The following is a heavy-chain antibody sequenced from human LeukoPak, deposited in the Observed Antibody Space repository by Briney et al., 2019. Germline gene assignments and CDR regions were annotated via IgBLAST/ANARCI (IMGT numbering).Heavy chain of an antibody. CDR1: GYTFTIYG. Sequence: ASVTVSFTASGYTFTIYGISWVRQAPGQGLEGMGWISAYNGNTNYAQKLQGRVTMTTDTSTSTAYMELRSLRSNDTAVYYCARAPLLYSSSWYGDAFDIWGQGTMVTVSS. D-gene: IGHD6-13*01. CDR2: ISAYNGNT. V-gene: IGHV1-18*01. J-gene: IGHJ3*02. CDR3: ARAPLLYSSSWYGDAFDI.